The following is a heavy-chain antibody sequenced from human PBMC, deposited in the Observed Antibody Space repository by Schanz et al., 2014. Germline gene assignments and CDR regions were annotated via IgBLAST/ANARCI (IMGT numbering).Heavy chain of an antibody. CDR1: GFTVSSNY. Sequence: EVQLVESGGGLIQPGGSLRLSCAASGFTVSSNYMSWVRQAPGEGLEWVAVIYSGGGTLYTDSVKGRFTISRDNSKNTLYLQMNSLIAEDTAVYYCAKCIGWYGRYAFDIWGQGTMVTVSS. D-gene: IGHD6-19*01. J-gene: IGHJ3*02. V-gene: IGHV3-53*01. CDR2: IYSGGGT. CDR3: AKCIGWYGRYAFDI.